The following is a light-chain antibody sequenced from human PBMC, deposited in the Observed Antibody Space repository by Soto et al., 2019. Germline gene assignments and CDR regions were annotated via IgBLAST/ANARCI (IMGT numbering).Light chain of an antibody. Sequence: NFMLTQPHSVSESPGKTVTISCTRSSGSIASNYVQWYQQRPGSAPTTVIYEDNQRPSGVPDRFSGSIDSSSNSASLTISGLKTEDEADYYGPSYDSSNVVFGGGTQLTVL. CDR3: PSYDSSNVV. CDR1: SGSIASNY. CDR2: EDN. J-gene: IGLJ2*01. V-gene: IGLV6-57*03.